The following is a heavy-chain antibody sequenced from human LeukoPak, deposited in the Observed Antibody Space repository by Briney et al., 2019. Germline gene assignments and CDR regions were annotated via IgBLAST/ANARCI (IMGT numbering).Heavy chain of an antibody. Sequence: ASVKVSCKSSGFTFTDHYMDGVRQAAGQGLEWMGYIGPQNSGTSSPQEFKGRVTMTRETSMSTAYMELTRLTSDDPAVYHSAREGTGRPSQDFDSWGQGTLVTVSS. V-gene: IGHV1-2*02. CDR1: GFTFTDHY. CDR2: IGPQNSGT. CDR3: AREGTGRPSQDFDS. J-gene: IGHJ4*02. D-gene: IGHD1-1*01.